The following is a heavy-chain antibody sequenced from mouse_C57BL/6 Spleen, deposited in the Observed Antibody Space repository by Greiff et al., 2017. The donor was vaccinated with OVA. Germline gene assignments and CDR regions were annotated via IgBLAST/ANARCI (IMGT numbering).Heavy chain of an antibody. Sequence: QVHVKQSGAELVRPGASVKLSCKASGYTFTDYYINWVKQRPGQGLEWIARIYPGSGNTYYNEKFKGKATLTAEKSSSTAYMQLSSLTSEDSAVYFWARDDGYYGVAYWGQGTLVTVSA. CDR2: IYPGSGNT. CDR1: GYTFTDYY. CDR3: ARDDGYYGVAY. J-gene: IGHJ3*01. V-gene: IGHV1-76*01. D-gene: IGHD2-3*01.